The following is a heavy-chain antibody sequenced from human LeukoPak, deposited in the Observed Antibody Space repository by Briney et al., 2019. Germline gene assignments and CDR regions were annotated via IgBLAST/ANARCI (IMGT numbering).Heavy chain of an antibody. CDR1: GGSISSGSYY. CDR2: IYTSGST. D-gene: IGHD1-26*01. CDR3: ARGYHSSGSYFTNWFDP. Sequence: SETLSLTCTASGGSISSGSYYWSWLRQPAGQGLESIRRIYTSGSTNYNPSLKSRVTISVDTSKNQFSLKLSSVTAADTAVYYCARGYHSSGSYFTNWFDPWGQGTLVTVSS. J-gene: IGHJ5*02. V-gene: IGHV4-61*02.